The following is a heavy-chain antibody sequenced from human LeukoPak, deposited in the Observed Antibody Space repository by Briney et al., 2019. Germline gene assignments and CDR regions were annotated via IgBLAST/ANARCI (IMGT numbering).Heavy chain of an antibody. CDR1: GYYFTDGYY. V-gene: IGHV4-38-2*02. CDR2: NDDFGDT. Sequence: PSETLSLTCTVSGYYFTDGYYCGGIRHPPGKLLEGIGLNDDFGDTFYIPSLNTRVTLSVDTSQNQISLTLTSLTAADTATYYCARIDKTQRLVLGVEQWGQGNLVTVSS. CDR3: ARIDKTQRLVLGVEQ. D-gene: IGHD6-13*01. J-gene: IGHJ1*01.